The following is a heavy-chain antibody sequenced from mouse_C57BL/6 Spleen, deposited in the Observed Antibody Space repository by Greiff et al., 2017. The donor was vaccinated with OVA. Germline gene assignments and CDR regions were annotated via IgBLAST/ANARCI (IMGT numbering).Heavy chain of an antibody. D-gene: IGHD1-1*01. CDR2: IDPSDSYT. Sequence: QVQLQQPGAELVKPGASVKLSCKASGYTFTSYWMQWVKQRPGQGLEWIGEIDPSDSYTNYNQKFKGKATLTVDTSSSTAYMQLSSLTSEDSAFYYCARSDITTVVAPYAMDYWGQGTSVTVSS. V-gene: IGHV1-50*01. J-gene: IGHJ4*01. CDR3: ARSDITTVVAPYAMDY. CDR1: GYTFTSYW.